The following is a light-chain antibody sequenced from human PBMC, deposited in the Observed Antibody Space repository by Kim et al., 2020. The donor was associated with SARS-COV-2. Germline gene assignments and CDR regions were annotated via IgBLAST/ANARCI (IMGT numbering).Light chain of an antibody. CDR2: AAS. CDR3: QQANMYPLT. V-gene: IGKV1-12*01. J-gene: IGKJ4*01. Sequence: ASVGDRVTITCRASQHSRRWLAWYQQKPGKAPNLLIYAASDLQRGVPSIFSGSGSGTDFNLTISGLQPEDFGTYYCQQANMYPLTFGGGTKVDIK. CDR1: QHSRRW.